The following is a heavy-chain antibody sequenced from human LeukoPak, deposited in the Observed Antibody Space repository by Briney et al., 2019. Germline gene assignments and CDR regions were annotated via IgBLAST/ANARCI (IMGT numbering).Heavy chain of an antibody. D-gene: IGHD3-22*01. Sequence: SETLSLTCTVSGGAISSYYWSWIRQPPGKGLEWIGYIYYSGSTNYNPSLKSRVTISVDSSKNQFPLKLSSVTAADTAVYYCARDGLVGYYDSSGYYSHFDLWGQGTQVTVSS. CDR2: IYYSGST. V-gene: IGHV4-59*12. J-gene: IGHJ4*02. CDR1: GGAISSYY. CDR3: ARDGLVGYYDSSGYYSHFDL.